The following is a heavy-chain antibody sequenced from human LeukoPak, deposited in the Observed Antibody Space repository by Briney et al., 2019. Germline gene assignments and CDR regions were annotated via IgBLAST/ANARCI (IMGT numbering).Heavy chain of an antibody. CDR3: ARVLWFGEFSFDY. CDR2: IYYSGST. CDR1: GGSISSSSYY. D-gene: IGHD3-10*01. Sequence: SETLSLTCTVSGGSISSSSYYWGWIRQPPGKGLEWIGSIYYSGSTYYNPSLKSRVTISVDTSKNQFSLKLSSVTAADTAVYYCARVLWFGEFSFDYWGQGTLVTVSS. J-gene: IGHJ4*02. V-gene: IGHV4-39*07.